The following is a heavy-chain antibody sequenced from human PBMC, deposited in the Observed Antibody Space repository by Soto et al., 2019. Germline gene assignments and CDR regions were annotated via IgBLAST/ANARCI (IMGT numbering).Heavy chain of an antibody. CDR1: GFTFSSYS. CDR2: ISSSSSYI. V-gene: IGHV3-21*01. Sequence: EVQLVESGGGLVKLGGSLGPSCAASGFTFSSYSMNWVRQAPGKGLGWVSSISSSSSYIYYADSVKGRFTISRDNAKNSLYLQMNSLRAEDTAVYYCARLVVVAVNDAFDIWGQGTMVTVSS. D-gene: IGHD2-15*01. CDR3: ARLVVVAVNDAFDI. J-gene: IGHJ3*02.